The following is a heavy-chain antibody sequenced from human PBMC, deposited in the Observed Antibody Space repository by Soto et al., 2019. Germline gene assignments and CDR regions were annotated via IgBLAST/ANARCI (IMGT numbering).Heavy chain of an antibody. CDR2: ISYDGSNK. CDR3: ARPIVATMHYYYYYGMDV. CDR1: GFTFSSYA. D-gene: IGHD5-12*01. J-gene: IGHJ6*02. V-gene: IGHV3-30-3*01. Sequence: PGGSLRLSCAASGFTFSSYAMHWVRQAPGKGLEWVAVISYDGSNKYYADSVKGRFTISRDNSKNTLYLQMNSLRAEDTAVYYCARPIVATMHYYYYYGMDVWGQGTTVTVSS.